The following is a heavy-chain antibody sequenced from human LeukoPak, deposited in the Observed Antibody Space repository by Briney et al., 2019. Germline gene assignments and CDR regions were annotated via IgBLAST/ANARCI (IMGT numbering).Heavy chain of an antibody. J-gene: IGHJ6*03. V-gene: IGHV3-53*01. CDR3: ARGSGDYDFWSHPYYYYYMDV. CDR1: GFTVSSNY. D-gene: IGHD3-3*01. Sequence: GGSLRLSCAASGFTVSSNYMSWVRQAPGKGLEWVSVIYSGGSTYYADSVKGRFTISRDNSKNTLYLQMNSLRAEDTAVYYCARGSGDYDFWSHPYYYYYMDVWGKGTTVTVSS. CDR2: IYSGGST.